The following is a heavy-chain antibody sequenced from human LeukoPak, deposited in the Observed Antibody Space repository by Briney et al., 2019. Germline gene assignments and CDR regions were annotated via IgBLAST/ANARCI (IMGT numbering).Heavy chain of an antibody. CDR2: IYSDNT. CDR3: VRRAGAYSHPYDY. CDR1: GFTVSTNS. J-gene: IGHJ4*02. D-gene: IGHD4/OR15-4a*01. V-gene: IGHV3-53*01. Sequence: GGSLRLPCTVSGFTVSTNSMSWVRQAPGKGLEWVSFIYSDNTHYSDSVKGRFTISRDNSKNTLYLQMNSLRAEDTAVYYCVRRAGAYSHPYDYWGQGTLVTVSS.